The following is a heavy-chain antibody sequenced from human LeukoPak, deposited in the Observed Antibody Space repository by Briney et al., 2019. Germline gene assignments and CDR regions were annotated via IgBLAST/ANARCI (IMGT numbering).Heavy chain of an antibody. Sequence: NPSETLSLTCTVSGGSMSSYYWSWIRQPPGKGLEWIGPIYYSGSTNYNPSLKSRVTISVDTSKNQFSLRLSSVTAADTAVYYCARDHRGYSYGLFDNWGQGTLVTVSS. D-gene: IGHD5-18*01. CDR1: GGSMSSYY. CDR3: ARDHRGYSYGLFDN. J-gene: IGHJ4*02. CDR2: IYYSGST. V-gene: IGHV4-59*01.